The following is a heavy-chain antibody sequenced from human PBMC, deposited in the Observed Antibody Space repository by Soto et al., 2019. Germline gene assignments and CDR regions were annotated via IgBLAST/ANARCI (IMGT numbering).Heavy chain of an antibody. CDR3: ARPLMVRGVIIGASDI. J-gene: IGHJ3*02. Sequence: SGGSLRLSCAASGFTFSSYWMHWVRQAPGKGLVWVSRINNDGSSTSYADSVKGRFTISRGNAKNTLYLQMNSLRAEDTAVYYCARPLMVRGVIIGASDICGQGPMVTV. V-gene: IGHV3-74*01. CDR2: INNDGSST. D-gene: IGHD3-10*01. CDR1: GFTFSSYW.